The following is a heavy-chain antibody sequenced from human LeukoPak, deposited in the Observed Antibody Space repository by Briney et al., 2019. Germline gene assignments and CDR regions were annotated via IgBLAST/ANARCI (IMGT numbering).Heavy chain of an antibody. CDR2: IKSKTDGGTT. D-gene: IGHD3-22*01. V-gene: IGHV3-15*01. CDR1: GSTFSNAW. Sequence: GGSLRLSCAASGSTFSNAWMSWVRQAPGKGLEWVGRIKSKTDGGTTDYAAPVKGRFTISRDDSKNTLYLQMNSLKTEDTAVYYCTTDVPITMIVVVQNYWGQGTLVTVSS. CDR3: TTDVPITMIVVVQNY. J-gene: IGHJ4*02.